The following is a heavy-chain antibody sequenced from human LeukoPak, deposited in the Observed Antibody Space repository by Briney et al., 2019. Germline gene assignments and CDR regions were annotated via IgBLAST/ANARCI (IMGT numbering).Heavy chain of an antibody. CDR3: ARVASISVAGTRPYYMDV. CDR2: IIATLGTT. CDR1: GDILTSYG. J-gene: IGHJ6*03. Sequence: ASVKVSCKTSGDILTSYGISWVRQAPGQGLEWMGGIIATLGTTNYAQKFQGRVTIGADKSTSTAYMELNNLRSEDTAVYYCARVASISVAGTRPYYMDVWGQGTTVTVSS. V-gene: IGHV1-69*10. D-gene: IGHD6-19*01.